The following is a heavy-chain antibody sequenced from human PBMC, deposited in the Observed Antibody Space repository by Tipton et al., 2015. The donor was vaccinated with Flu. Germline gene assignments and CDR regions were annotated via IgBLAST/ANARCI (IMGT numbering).Heavy chain of an antibody. J-gene: IGHJ4*02. CDR2: IKQDGSEK. CDR1: GFTFSSYW. CDR3: ANLGGAVAGTLDY. V-gene: IGHV3-7*01. D-gene: IGHD6-19*01. Sequence: SGFTFSSYWMSWVRQAPGKGLEWMANIKQDGSEKYYVDSVKDRFTISRDNAKNSLYLQMNSLRAEDTAVYYCANLGGAVAGTLDYWGQGTLVTVSS.